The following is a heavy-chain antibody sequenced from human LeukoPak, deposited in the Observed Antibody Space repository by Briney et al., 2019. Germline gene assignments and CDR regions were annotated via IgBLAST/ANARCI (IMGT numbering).Heavy chain of an antibody. CDR1: GGSFSGYY. V-gene: IGHV4-34*01. J-gene: IGHJ4*02. CDR3: AREPVDTAMVHFDY. CDR2: INHSGST. D-gene: IGHD5-18*01. Sequence: SETLSLTCAVYGGSFSGYYWSWIRQPPGKGLEWIGEINHSGSTNYNPSLKSRVTISVDTSKNQFSLKLSSVTAADTAVYYCAREPVDTAMVHFDYWGQGTLVTVSS.